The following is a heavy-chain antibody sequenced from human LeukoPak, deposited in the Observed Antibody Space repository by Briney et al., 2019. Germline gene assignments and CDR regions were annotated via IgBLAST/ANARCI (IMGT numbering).Heavy chain of an antibody. CDR3: ASDFSSSSLPLDY. CDR1: GFTFSSYS. CDR2: ISSSSSYI. D-gene: IGHD6-6*01. Sequence: GGSLRLSCAASGFTFSSYSMNWVRQAPGKGLEWVSSISSSSSYIYYADSVKGRFTISRDNAKNSLYLQMNSLRAEDTAVYYCASDFSSSSLPLDYWGQGTLVTVSS. J-gene: IGHJ4*02. V-gene: IGHV3-21*01.